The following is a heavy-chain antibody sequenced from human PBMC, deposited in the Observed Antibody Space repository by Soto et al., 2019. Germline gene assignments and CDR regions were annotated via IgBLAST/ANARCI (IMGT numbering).Heavy chain of an antibody. J-gene: IGHJ4*02. V-gene: IGHV4-30-2*01. CDR1: GGSISSGGYS. CDR2: IHHSGST. Sequence: LSLTCAFSGGSISSGGYSCNWIRQPPGKCLEWIGYIHHSGSTYYNPSLKSRVTISVDRSKNQFSLKLSSVTAADTAVYYCARGVTTVTTFDYRGQGTLVTVSS. CDR3: ARGVTTVTTFDY. D-gene: IGHD4-17*01.